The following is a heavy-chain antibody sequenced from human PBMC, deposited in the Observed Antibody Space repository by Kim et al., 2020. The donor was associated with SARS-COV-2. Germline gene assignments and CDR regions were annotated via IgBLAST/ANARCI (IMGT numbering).Heavy chain of an antibody. D-gene: IGHD1-26*01. J-gene: IGHJ4*02. Sequence: SVKVSCKASGGTFSSYAISWVRQAPGQGLEWMGGIIPIFGKANYAQKFQGRVTITADESTSTAYLELSSLRSEDTAVYYCARVWGQVGATRDYYFGFWGQGTLVTVSS. CDR2: IIPIFGKA. CDR3: ARVWGQVGATRDYYFGF. CDR1: GGTFSSYA. V-gene: IGHV1-69*13.